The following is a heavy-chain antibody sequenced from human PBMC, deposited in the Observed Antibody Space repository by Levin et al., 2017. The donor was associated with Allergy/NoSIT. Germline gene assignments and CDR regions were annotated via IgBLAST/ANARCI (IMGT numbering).Heavy chain of an antibody. V-gene: IGHV4-61*01. CDR1: GRPPLLGPPS. J-gene: IGHJ6*02. Sequence: SSPLSLPFLFSGRPPLLGPPSPRPLPPPPFPFLSFLSSLSSPGGPQYHPSLKGRVTTSADTSKNEFSLKLTSVTAADTAVYYCARNRIIVSGGKDYYYGMDVWGQGTTVTVSS. CDR3: ARNRIIVSGGKDYYYGMDV. CDR2: LSSPGGP. D-gene: IGHD5/OR15-5a*01.